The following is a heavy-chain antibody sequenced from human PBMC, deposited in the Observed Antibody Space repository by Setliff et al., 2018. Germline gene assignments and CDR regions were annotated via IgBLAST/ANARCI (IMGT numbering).Heavy chain of an antibody. D-gene: IGHD3-16*01. CDR3: ARDHGGAAPYYYYYMEV. CDR1: GGSISSGGYY. CDR2: IYYSGST. J-gene: IGHJ6*03. Sequence: PSETLSLTCTVSGGSISSGGYYWSWIRQHPGKGLEWIGYIYYSGSTYYNPSLKSRVTISVDTSKNQFSLKVSSVTAADTAVYYCARDHGGAAPYYYYYMEVWGKGTTVTVSS. V-gene: IGHV4-31*03.